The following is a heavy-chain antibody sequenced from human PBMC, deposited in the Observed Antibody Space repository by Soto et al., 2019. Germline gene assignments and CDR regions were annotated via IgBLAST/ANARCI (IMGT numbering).Heavy chain of an antibody. CDR1: GFTFSSFG. V-gene: IGHV3-30*18. CDR3: AKDLREMATIRPDY. J-gene: IGHJ4*02. CDR2: ISYDGIDK. D-gene: IGHD5-12*01. Sequence: QVQLVESGGGVVQPGRSLRLSCAASGFTFSSFGMQWVRQAPGKGLEWVAVISYDGIDKNYADSVKGRFTISRENSKNMVYLQMNSLRAEDTAVYYCAKDLREMATIRPDYWGQGILVTVSS.